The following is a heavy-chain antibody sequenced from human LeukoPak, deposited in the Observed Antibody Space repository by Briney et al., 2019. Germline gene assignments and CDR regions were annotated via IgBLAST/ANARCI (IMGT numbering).Heavy chain of an antibody. CDR3: ASAWIAAAGSIDY. CDR2: INHSGST. V-gene: IGHV4-34*01. J-gene: IGHJ4*02. Sequence: PSETLSLTCAVYGGSFSGYYWSWIRQPPGKGLEWIGEINHSGSTNYNPSLKSRVTISVDTSKSQFSLKLSSVTAADTAVYYCASAWIAAAGSIDYWGQGTLVTVSS. CDR1: GGSFSGYY. D-gene: IGHD6-13*01.